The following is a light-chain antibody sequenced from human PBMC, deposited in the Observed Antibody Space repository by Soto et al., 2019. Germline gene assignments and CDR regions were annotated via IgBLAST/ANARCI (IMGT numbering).Light chain of an antibody. CDR2: SNN. V-gene: IGLV1-44*01. CDR1: SSNIGRDT. J-gene: IGLJ3*02. Sequence: QSVLTQPPSASGTPGQRVTISCSGSSSNIGRDTVNWYQQLPGTAPKLLIYSNNQRPSGVPDRFSGSKSGTSAFLAISGLQSEDEADYYCAVWDGSLNGWVFGGGTQLTVL. CDR3: AVWDGSLNGWV.